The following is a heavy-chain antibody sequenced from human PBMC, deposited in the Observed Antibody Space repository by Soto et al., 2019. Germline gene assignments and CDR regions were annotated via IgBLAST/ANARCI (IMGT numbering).Heavy chain of an antibody. J-gene: IGHJ6*02. CDR1: GGSISSSNW. D-gene: IGHD5-12*01. CDR2: IYHSGST. CDR3: EREGGYSGYPTDYYYYYGMDV. V-gene: IGHV4-4*02. Sequence: PSETLSLTCAVSGGSISSSNWWSWVRQPPGKGLEWIGEIYHSGSTNYNPSLKSRVTISVDKSKNQFSLKLSSVTAADTAVYYCEREGGYSGYPTDYYYYYGMDVWGQGTTVTVSS.